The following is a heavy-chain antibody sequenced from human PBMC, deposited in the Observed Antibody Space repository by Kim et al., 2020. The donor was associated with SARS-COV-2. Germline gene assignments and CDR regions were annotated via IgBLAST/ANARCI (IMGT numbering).Heavy chain of an antibody. Sequence: GGSLRLSCAASGFTVSSNYMSWVRQAPGKGLEWVSVIYSGGSTYYADSVKGRFTISRDNSKNTLYLQMNSLRAEDTAVYYCASRSDYDFWSGSSSRAFDIWGQGTMVTVSS. V-gene: IGHV3-53*01. CDR2: IYSGGST. J-gene: IGHJ3*02. CDR3: ASRSDYDFWSGSSSRAFDI. D-gene: IGHD3-3*01. CDR1: GFTVSSNY.